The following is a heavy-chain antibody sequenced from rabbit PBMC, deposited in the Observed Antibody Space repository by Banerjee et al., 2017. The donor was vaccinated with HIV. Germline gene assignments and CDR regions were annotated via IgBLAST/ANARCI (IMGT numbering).Heavy chain of an antibody. Sequence: QEQLVESGGGLVQPEGSLTLTCKASGFDFSSNAMCWVRQAPGKGPEWIACIYNSDGSTYYASWVNGRFTISRSTSLNTVTLQMTSLTAADTATYFCARKLSLWGQGTLVTVS. J-gene: IGHJ4*01. D-gene: IGHD6-1*01. CDR2: IYNSDGST. CDR3: ARKLSL. V-gene: IGHV1S47*01. CDR1: GFDFSSNA.